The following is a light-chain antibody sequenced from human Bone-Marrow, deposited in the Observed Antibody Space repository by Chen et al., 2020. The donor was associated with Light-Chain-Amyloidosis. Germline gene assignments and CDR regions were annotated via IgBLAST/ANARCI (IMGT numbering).Light chain of an antibody. CDR3: QSADSSGTYEVI. V-gene: IGLV3-25*03. Sequence: SYELTQPPSVSVSPVQTARITCSGDDLPTKYAYWYQQKPGQAPVLVIHRDTGRPSGISERFSGSSSGTTATLTISAVQAEDEADYHCQSADSSGTYEVIFGGGTKLTVL. CDR2: RDT. J-gene: IGLJ2*01. CDR1: DLPTKY.